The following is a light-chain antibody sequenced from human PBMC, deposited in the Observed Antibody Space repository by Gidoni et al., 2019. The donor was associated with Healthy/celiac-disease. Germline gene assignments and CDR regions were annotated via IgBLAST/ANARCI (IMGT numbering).Light chain of an antibody. Sequence: DIQMTQSPSSLSASVGDRVTITCRASQSISSYLNWYQQKPGKAPNLLIYAASSLQSGVPSRFSGSGSGTDFTLTISSLQPEDFATYYCQQRYSTLVTFGQGTRLEIK. J-gene: IGKJ5*01. CDR1: QSISSY. CDR3: QQRYSTLVT. CDR2: AAS. V-gene: IGKV1-39*01.